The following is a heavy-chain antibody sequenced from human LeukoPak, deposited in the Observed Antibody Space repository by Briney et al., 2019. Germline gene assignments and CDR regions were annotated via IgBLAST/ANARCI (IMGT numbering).Heavy chain of an antibody. D-gene: IGHD3-22*01. Sequence: ASVKVSCKASGYTFTGYYMHWVRQAPGQGLEWMGGINPNSGGTNYAQKFQGRVTMTRDTYISTAYIELRRLRSDDTAVYYCARAYYYDSSGFDYWGQGTLVTVSS. CDR2: INPNSGGT. V-gene: IGHV1-2*02. CDR1: GYTFTGYY. J-gene: IGHJ4*02. CDR3: ARAYYYDSSGFDY.